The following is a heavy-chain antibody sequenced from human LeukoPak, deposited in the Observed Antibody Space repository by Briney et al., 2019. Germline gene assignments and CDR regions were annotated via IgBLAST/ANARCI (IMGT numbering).Heavy chain of an antibody. V-gene: IGHV3-21*04. D-gene: IGHD1-26*01. CDR3: AKHVGIVGASRPDY. CDR2: ISSSSSYI. Sequence: ETLSLTCTVSGGSISSSSYYWGWIRQAPGKGLEWVSSISSSSSYIYYADSVKGRFTISRDNAKNSLYLQMNSLRAEDTAVYFCAKHVGIVGASRPDYWGQGTLVTVSS. CDR1: GGSISSSS. J-gene: IGHJ4*02.